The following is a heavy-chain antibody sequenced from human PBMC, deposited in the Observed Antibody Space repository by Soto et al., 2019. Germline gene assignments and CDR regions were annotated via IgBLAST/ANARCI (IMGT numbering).Heavy chain of an antibody. CDR2: VYDRATK. CDR3: AKIRSVFSGGRNDY. V-gene: IGHV4-59*08. CDR1: GGSLSTYY. Sequence: QVQLQESGPGLVKPSETLSLTCTLSGGSLSTYYWSWIRQPPGKGLEWIGYVYDRATKRYNASLKTRVSISADTSKNQFSLTLTSVTVADTAVYFCAKIRSVFSGGRNDYWGQGILVTVSS. J-gene: IGHJ4*02. D-gene: IGHD2-15*01.